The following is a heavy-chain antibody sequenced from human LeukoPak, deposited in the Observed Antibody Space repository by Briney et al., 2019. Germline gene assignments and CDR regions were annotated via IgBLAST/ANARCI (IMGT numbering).Heavy chain of an antibody. J-gene: IGHJ4*02. Sequence: GESLRLSCAASGFTFNGYATSWVRRAPGKGLEWVSLITGSGSNTYYADSVEGRFTISRDKSKNMLYLQMNSLRAEDTAVYYCAKDLYGSGTNGYFDYWGQGTLVIVSS. D-gene: IGHD3-10*01. CDR3: AKDLYGSGTNGYFDY. V-gene: IGHV3-23*01. CDR1: GFTFNGYA. CDR2: ITGSGSNT.